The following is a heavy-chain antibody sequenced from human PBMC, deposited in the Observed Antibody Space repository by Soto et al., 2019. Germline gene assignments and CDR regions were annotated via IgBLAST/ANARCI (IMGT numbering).Heavy chain of an antibody. CDR2: INHSGST. CDR3: ARTGGVGASFDY. Sequence: SETLSLTCAVYGGSFSGYYWSWIRQPPGKGLEWIGEINHSGSTNYNPSLKSRVTISVDTSKNQFSLKLSSVTAADTAVYYCARTGGVGASFDYWGQGTLVTVSS. V-gene: IGHV4-34*01. D-gene: IGHD2-8*02. CDR1: GGSFSGYY. J-gene: IGHJ4*02.